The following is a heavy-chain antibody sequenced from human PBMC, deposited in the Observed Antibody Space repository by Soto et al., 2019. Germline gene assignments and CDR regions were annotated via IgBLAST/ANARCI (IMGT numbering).Heavy chain of an antibody. CDR3: ARDPTVTASAYNWFDP. Sequence: EVQLVESGGGLVQPGGSLRLSCAASGFTVSSNYMRWVRQAPGKGLEWVSVIYSGGSTDYADSVKSRFTISRDNSKNTLYLQMNSLRAEDTAVYYCARDPTVTASAYNWFDPWGQGTMVTVSS. CDR1: GFTVSSNY. J-gene: IGHJ5*02. CDR2: IYSGGST. V-gene: IGHV3-66*01. D-gene: IGHD4-17*01.